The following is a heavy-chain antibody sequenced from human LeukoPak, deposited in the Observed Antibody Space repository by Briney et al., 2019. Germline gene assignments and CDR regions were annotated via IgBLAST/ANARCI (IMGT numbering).Heavy chain of an antibody. CDR3: ARGRWDRCRSTSCYTRYYYYYYMDV. CDR2: INHSGST. V-gene: IGHV4-34*01. D-gene: IGHD2-2*02. CDR1: GGSFSGYY. Sequence: SEALSLTCAVYGGSFSGYYWSWIRQPPGKGLEWIGEINHSGSTNYNPSLKSRVTISVDTSKNQFSLKLSSVTAADTAVYYCARGRWDRCRSTSCYTRYYYYYYMDVWGKGTTVTVSS. J-gene: IGHJ6*03.